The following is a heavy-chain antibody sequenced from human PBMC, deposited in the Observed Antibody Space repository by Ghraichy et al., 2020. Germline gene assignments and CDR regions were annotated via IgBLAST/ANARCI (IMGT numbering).Heavy chain of an antibody. D-gene: IGHD6-19*01. CDR2: IKSKSDGGTP. Sequence: GGSLRLSCAASGLTFSNAYMTWVRQAPGKALEWVGRIKSKSDGGTPDYVAPVKGRFTISRDDSESALYLPMDSLKGDDTGIYYCSIIAMRTAVGVLDHWGRGTQVPGSS. CDR3: SIIAMRTAVGVLDH. V-gene: IGHV3-15*01. J-gene: IGHJ4*02. CDR1: GLTFSNAY.